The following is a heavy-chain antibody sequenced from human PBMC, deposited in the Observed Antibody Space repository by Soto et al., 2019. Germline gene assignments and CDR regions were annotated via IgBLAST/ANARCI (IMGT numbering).Heavy chain of an antibody. Sequence: EVQLLESGGGLVQPGGSLRLSCAASGFTFSNYAVTWVRQAPGKGLEWVSTISGSGGSTYYADSVKGRFTSSIDNSKNAMYQQMYSLTAEDSAVYYCAKNKGSSWYGIDSWGQGGLFTVSS. CDR2: ISGSGGST. CDR3: AKNKGSSWYGIDS. J-gene: IGHJ4*02. CDR1: GFTFSNYA. V-gene: IGHV3-23*01. D-gene: IGHD6-13*01.